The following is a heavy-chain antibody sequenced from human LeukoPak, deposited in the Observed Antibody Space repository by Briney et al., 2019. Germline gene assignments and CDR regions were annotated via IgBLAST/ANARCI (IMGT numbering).Heavy chain of an antibody. CDR1: GFTFSSYA. CDR2: ISYDGSNK. D-gene: IGHD3/OR15-3a*01. V-gene: IGHV3-30-3*01. Sequence: GRSLRLSCAASGFTFSSYAMHWVRQAPGKGLEWVAVISYDGSNKYYADSVKGRFTISRDNSKNTLYLQMNSLRAEDTAVYYCAASPTNRRTGYYSNYFDYWGQGTLVTVSS. J-gene: IGHJ4*02. CDR3: AASPTNRRTGYYSNYFDY.